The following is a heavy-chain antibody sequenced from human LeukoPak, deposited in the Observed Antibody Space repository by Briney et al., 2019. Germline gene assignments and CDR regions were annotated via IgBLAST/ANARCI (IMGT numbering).Heavy chain of an antibody. CDR3: ARDLIPSSIAARPPWFDP. CDR1: GYTFSSYG. D-gene: IGHD6-6*01. V-gene: IGHV1-18*01. Sequence: ASVKVSCKASGYTFSSYGISWVRQAPGQGLEWMGWISAYNGNTNYAQKLQGRVTMTTDTSTSTAYMELRSLRSDDTAVHYCARDLIPSSIAARPPWFDPWGQGTLVTVSS. CDR2: ISAYNGNT. J-gene: IGHJ5*02.